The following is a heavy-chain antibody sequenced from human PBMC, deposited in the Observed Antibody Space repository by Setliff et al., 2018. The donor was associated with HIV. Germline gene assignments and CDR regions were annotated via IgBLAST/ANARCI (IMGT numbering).Heavy chain of an antibody. CDR3: ARHAHVNYYDSSGYYYGRHWYFDL. D-gene: IGHD3-22*01. Sequence: ASVKVSCKVSGYTLTELSRHWVRQAPGKGLEWMGGFDPEDGETIYAQKFQGRVTITADKSTSTAYMELSSLRSEDTAVYYCARHAHVNYYDSSGYYYGRHWYFDLWGRGTLVTVSS. CDR2: FDPEDGET. J-gene: IGHJ2*01. V-gene: IGHV1-24*01. CDR1: GYTLTELS.